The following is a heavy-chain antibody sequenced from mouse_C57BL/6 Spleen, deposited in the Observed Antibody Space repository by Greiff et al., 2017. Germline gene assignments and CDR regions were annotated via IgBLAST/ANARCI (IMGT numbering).Heavy chain of an antibody. CDR3: ARTVYDGYYVGY. V-gene: IGHV5-17*01. CDR2: ISSGSSTI. D-gene: IGHD2-3*01. Sequence: EVKLVESGGGLVKPGGSLKLSCAASGFTFSDYGMHWVRQATAKGLEWVAYISSGSSTIYYADTVKGRCTISRNNAKNTRFLQMTSMRFEDTAMYYCARTVYDGYYVGYWGQGTTLTVSS. J-gene: IGHJ2*01. CDR1: GFTFSDYG.